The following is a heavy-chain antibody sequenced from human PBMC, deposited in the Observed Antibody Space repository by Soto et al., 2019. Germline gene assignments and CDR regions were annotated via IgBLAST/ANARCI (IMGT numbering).Heavy chain of an antibody. CDR3: ARVENPPPYSYDSSGYYWSAFDI. D-gene: IGHD3-22*01. CDR1: GGTFSSDA. J-gene: IGHJ3*02. CDR2: IIPIFGTA. V-gene: IGHV1-69*06. Sequence: SVKVSCKGCGGTFSSDASNWVRQVPGQGLEWMGGIIPIFGTANYAQHCPGRVTITADKPTSTANMELSSLRSEDTAVYYYARVENPPPYSYDSSGYYWSAFDIWG.